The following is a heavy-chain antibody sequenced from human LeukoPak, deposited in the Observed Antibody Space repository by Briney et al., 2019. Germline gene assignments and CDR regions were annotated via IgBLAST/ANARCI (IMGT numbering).Heavy chain of an antibody. V-gene: IGHV4-59*01. CDR2: IYYSGST. CDR3: AKNYGGYDFWSGYYGLFYYGMDV. D-gene: IGHD3-3*01. CDR1: GGSISSYY. Sequence: SETLSLTCTVSGGSISSYYWSWIRQPPGKGLEWIGYIYYSGSTNYNPSLKSRVTISVDTSKNQFSLKLSSVTAADTAVYYCAKNYGGYDFWSGYYGLFYYGMDVWGQGTTVTVSS. J-gene: IGHJ6*02.